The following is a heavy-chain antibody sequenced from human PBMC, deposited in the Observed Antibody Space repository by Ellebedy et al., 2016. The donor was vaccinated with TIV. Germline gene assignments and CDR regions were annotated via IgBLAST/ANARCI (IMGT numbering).Heavy chain of an antibody. CDR2: MNLYSGDT. Sequence: ASVKVSXKASGYTFTGDEINWVRQPGGQGLEWMGWMNLYSGDTGFAEKFRGRLIMTRDTSISTAYMELTSLTSEDSAVYYCTSGWDYWGQGTLVTVSS. V-gene: IGHV1-8*01. J-gene: IGHJ4*02. CDR3: TSGWDY. CDR1: GYTFTGDE.